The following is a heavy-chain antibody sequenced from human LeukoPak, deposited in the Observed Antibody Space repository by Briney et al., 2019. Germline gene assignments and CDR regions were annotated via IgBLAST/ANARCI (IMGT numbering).Heavy chain of an antibody. CDR3: ARGTLYSGWSYYFDY. J-gene: IGHJ4*02. CDR2: IHYTGTT. D-gene: IGHD6-19*01. CDR1: GGSISSYY. V-gene: IGHV4-59*12. Sequence: PSETLSLTCTVSGGSISSYYWSWIRQPPRKGLEWIGYIHYTGTTSCNPSLKSRVTISVDMSKNHFSLRLSSVTAADTAMYYCARGTLYSGWSYYFDYWGQGSQVTVSS.